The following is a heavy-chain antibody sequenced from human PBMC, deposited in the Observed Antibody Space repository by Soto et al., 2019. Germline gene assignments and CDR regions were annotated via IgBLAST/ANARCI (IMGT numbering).Heavy chain of an antibody. J-gene: IGHJ4*02. D-gene: IGHD2-8*01. CDR3: ARDRDAYCSKGICSGPYFAY. Sequence: GGSLRLSCVASGFTFTKAWMSWVRQAPGKGLEWISYISDNSSVIYYADAVKGRFTISRDNAKNSLNLQMNGLRDEDTAVYYCARDRDAYCSKGICSGPYFAYWGQGTLVTVSS. CDR2: ISDNSSVI. V-gene: IGHV3-48*02. CDR1: GFTFTKAW.